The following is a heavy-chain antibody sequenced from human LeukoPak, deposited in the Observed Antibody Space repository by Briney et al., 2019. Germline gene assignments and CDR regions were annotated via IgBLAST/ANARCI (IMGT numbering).Heavy chain of an antibody. J-gene: IGHJ4*02. CDR1: GYTFTSSG. CDR2: SSAYNGNT. CDR3: ARDLIAVVVVAATGALDY. V-gene: IGHV1-18*01. D-gene: IGHD2-15*01. Sequence: ASVKVSCKASGYTFTSSGISWVRQAPGQGLEWMGWSSAYNGNTNYAQKLQGRVTMTTDTSTSTAYMELRSLRSDDTAVYYCARDLIAVVVVAATGALDYWGQGTLVTVSS.